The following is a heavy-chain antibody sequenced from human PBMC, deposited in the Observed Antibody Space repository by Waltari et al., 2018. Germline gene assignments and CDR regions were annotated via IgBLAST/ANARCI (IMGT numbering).Heavy chain of an antibody. Sequence: EVQMVHCCAEVKEPGATVQILCTVSGHTFTDSYMHWVHQATGKGLAWMGLVDPEDGETIYAEKFHGTATLTADTSTDTAYMEPSSLRSKDTAVYYCATVGYWGHGTLVTVSP. V-gene: IGHV1-69-2*01. J-gene: IGHJ4*01. CDR1: GHTFTDSY. CDR2: VDPEDGET. CDR3: ATVGY.